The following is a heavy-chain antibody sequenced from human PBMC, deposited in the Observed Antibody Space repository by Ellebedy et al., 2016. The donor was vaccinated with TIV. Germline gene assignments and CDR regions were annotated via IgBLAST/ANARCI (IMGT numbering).Heavy chain of an antibody. D-gene: IGHD5-12*01. J-gene: IGHJ4*02. CDR3: ARDDSGYASLAY. V-gene: IGHV3-23*01. CDR2: ISGSGGST. CDR1: GFTFSSYW. Sequence: GESLKISCAASGFTFSSYWMHWVRQAPGKGLEWVSAISGSGGSTYYADSVKGRFTISRDISRDTLYLQMNSLTTEDTAVYYCARDDSGYASLAYWGQGTLVTVSS.